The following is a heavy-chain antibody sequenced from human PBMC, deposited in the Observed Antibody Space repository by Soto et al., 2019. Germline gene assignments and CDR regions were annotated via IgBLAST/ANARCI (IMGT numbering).Heavy chain of an antibody. CDR2: IYHSGST. V-gene: IGHV4-4*02. D-gene: IGHD3-22*01. J-gene: IGHJ6*02. CDR1: GGSISSSNW. CDR3: ARSPDSSGYYPRWYYYGMDV. Sequence: SETLSLTCAVSGGSISSSNWWSWVRQPPGKGLEWIGEIYHSGSTNYIPSLKSRVTISVVKSKIQFSLKLSSVTAADTAVYYCARSPDSSGYYPRWYYYGMDVWGQGTTVTVSS.